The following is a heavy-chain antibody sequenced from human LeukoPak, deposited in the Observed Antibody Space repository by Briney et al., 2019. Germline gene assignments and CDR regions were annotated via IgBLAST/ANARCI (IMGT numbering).Heavy chain of an antibody. J-gene: IGHJ4*02. D-gene: IGHD4-17*01. CDR3: ASLVSTTRGGSDY. CDR2: INPSGGST. CDR1: GYTFTSYY. V-gene: IGHV1-46*01. Sequence: GASVKVSCKASGYTFTSYYMHWVRQAPGQGLEWMGIINPSGGSTSYAQKFQGRVTMTRDMSTSTVYMELSSLRSEDTAVYYCASLVSTTRGGSDYWGQGTLVTVSS.